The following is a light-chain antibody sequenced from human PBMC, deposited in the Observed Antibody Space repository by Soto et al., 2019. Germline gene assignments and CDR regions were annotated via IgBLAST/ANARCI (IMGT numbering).Light chain of an antibody. Sequence: EIVMTQSPATLSVSPGERATLSCRASQSVGSNLAWYQQKPVQAPRLLIYGASTRATGIPARFSGSGSWTEFTLTIISLQSEDFAIYFCQQYNNWPPDRTFGQGTKVEIK. CDR1: QSVGSN. CDR3: QQYNNWPPDRT. CDR2: GAS. J-gene: IGKJ1*01. V-gene: IGKV3-15*01.